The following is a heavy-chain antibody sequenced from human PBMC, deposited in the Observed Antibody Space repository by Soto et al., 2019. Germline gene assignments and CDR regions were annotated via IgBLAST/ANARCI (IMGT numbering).Heavy chain of an antibody. CDR3: AKDQAAYYVILTGYPRLDY. D-gene: IGHD3-9*01. CDR1: GFTFSSYA. Sequence: PGGSLRLSCAASGFTFSSYAMSWVRQAPGKGLEWVSAISGSGGSTYYADSVKGRFTISRDNSKNTLYLQMNSLRAEDTAVYYCAKDQAAYYVILTGYPRLDYWGQGTLVTVSS. CDR2: ISGSGGST. J-gene: IGHJ4*02. V-gene: IGHV3-23*01.